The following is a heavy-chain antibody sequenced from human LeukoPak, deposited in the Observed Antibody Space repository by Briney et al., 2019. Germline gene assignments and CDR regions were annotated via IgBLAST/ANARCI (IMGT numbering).Heavy chain of an antibody. CDR3: ARGGEVHYFDY. CDR1: GFTFSSYW. Sequence: HTGGSLRLSCAASGFTFSSYWMSCVRQAPGKGLEWVANIKQDGSEKYYVDSVKGRFTISRDNAKNSLYLQMNSLRAEDTAVYYCARGGEVHYFDYWGQGTLVTVSS. V-gene: IGHV3-7*01. CDR2: IKQDGSEK. J-gene: IGHJ4*02.